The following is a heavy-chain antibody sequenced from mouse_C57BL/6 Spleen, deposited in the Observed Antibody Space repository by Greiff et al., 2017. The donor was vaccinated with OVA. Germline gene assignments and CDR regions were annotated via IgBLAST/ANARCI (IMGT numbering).Heavy chain of an antibody. V-gene: IGHV1-69*01. D-gene: IGHD2-1*01. CDR1: GYTFTSYW. Sequence: VQLQQPGAELVMPGASVKLSCKASGYTFTSYWMHWVKQRPGQGLEWIGEIDPSDSYTNYNQKFKGKSTLTVAKSSSTAYMQLSSLTSEDSAVYYCARYGNYVGYAMDYWGQGTSVTVSS. J-gene: IGHJ4*01. CDR2: IDPSDSYT. CDR3: ARYGNYVGYAMDY.